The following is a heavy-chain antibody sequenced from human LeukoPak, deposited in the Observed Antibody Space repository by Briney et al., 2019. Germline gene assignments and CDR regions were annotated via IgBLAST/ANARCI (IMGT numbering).Heavy chain of an antibody. CDR3: ARDPGNSGYDSIDY. CDR2: INPNSGST. V-gene: IGHV1-2*02. J-gene: IGHJ4*02. CDR1: GYTFTDYY. D-gene: IGHD5-12*01. Sequence: ASVKVSCKASGYTFTDYYMHWVRQAPGQGLEWMGWINPNSGSTNYAQKFQGRVTMTSDTSISTAYMELSRLRSDDTAVYYCARDPGNSGYDSIDYWGQGTLVTVSS.